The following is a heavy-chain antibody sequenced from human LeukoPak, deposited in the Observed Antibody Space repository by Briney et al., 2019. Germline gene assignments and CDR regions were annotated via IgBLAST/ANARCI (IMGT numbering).Heavy chain of an antibody. J-gene: IGHJ4*02. D-gene: IGHD3-9*01. CDR3: GXGMXYVILTDYFDY. CDR2: IYSGGGT. CDR1: GFTVSSHY. V-gene: IGHV3-53*01. Sequence: GGSLRLSCVASGFTVSSHYMSWVRQAPGKGLEWVSIIYSGGGTYYADSVKGRFTVSRDTSKNTVYLQMNSLRADDTAVYYCGXGMXYVILTDYFDYWGQGALVTVSS.